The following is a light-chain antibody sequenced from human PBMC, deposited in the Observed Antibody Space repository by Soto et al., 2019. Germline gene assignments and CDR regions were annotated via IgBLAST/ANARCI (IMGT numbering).Light chain of an antibody. CDR1: SSDVGAYNY. CDR3: CSYAGSYAWV. J-gene: IGLJ3*02. Sequence: QSVLTQPRSVSGSPGQSVTISCTGTSSDVGAYNYVSWYQHHPGKAPKVMIYDVSERPSGVPDRFSGSKSDNKASLTISGLQAEDEAGYYCCSYAGSYAWVFGGGTKVTVL. V-gene: IGLV2-11*01. CDR2: DVS.